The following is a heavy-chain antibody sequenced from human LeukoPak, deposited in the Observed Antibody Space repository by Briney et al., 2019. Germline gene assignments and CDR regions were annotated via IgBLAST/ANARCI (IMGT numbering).Heavy chain of an antibody. Sequence: GGSLRLSCAASGFAFSIYSLNWVRQTPGKRLEWVSYITSDSNKILYADSVKGRFTISRDNARNSLYLQMNSLRDEDTAVYYCAKARIAAAGNMGYYFDYWGQGTLVTVSS. D-gene: IGHD6-13*01. CDR3: AKARIAAAGNMGYYFDY. CDR1: GFAFSIYS. V-gene: IGHV3-48*02. J-gene: IGHJ4*02. CDR2: ITSDSNKI.